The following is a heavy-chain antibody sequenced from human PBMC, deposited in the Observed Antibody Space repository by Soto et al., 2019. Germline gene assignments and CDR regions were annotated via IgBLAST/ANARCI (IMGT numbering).Heavy chain of an antibody. D-gene: IGHD6-19*01. J-gene: IGHJ4*02. Sequence: SETLSLTCAVYGGSFSCYYWSWIRQPPGKWLEWIGEINHSGSTNYNPSLKSRVTISVDTSKNQFSLKLSSVNAADTAVYYCARGPSSRNRSSGWYPDYSGQGTLVTVSS. CDR1: GGSFSCYY. CDR2: INHSGST. V-gene: IGHV4-34*01. CDR3: ARGPSSRNRSSGWYPDY.